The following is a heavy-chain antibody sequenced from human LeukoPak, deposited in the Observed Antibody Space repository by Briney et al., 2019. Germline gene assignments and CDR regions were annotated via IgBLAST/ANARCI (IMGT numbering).Heavy chain of an antibody. CDR2: ISYDGSNK. CDR1: GFTFSSYA. D-gene: IGHD2-2*01. J-gene: IGHJ6*02. Sequence: RSLRLSCAASGFTFSSYAMHWVRQAPGKGLEWVAVISYDGSNKYYADSMKGRFTISRDNSKNTLYLQMNSLRAEDTAVYYCAALKRYCSSTRCIAAAPWGMDVWGQGTTVTVSS. CDR3: AALKRYCSSTRCIAAAPWGMDV. V-gene: IGHV3-30-3*01.